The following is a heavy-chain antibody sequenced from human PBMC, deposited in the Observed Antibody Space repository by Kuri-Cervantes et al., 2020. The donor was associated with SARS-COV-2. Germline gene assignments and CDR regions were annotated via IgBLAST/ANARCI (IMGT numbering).Heavy chain of an antibody. Sequence: SETLSLTCIVSGGSISSNYWSWIRQPPGKGLEWIGYIYHSGSTYYNPSLKSRVTISVDRSKNQFSLKLRSVTAADTAVYYCATPFGVVPYWGRGTLVTVSS. D-gene: IGHD3-3*01. CDR1: GGSISSNY. J-gene: IGHJ4*02. CDR2: IYHSGST. V-gene: IGHV4-59*04. CDR3: ATPFGVVPY.